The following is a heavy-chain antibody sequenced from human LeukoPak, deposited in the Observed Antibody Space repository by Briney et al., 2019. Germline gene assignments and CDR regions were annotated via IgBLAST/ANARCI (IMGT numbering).Heavy chain of an antibody. V-gene: IGHV3-9*01. CDR1: VFTFDDYA. CDR2: ISWNSGSI. Sequence: GRSLRLSCAASVFTFDDYAMDWVRQAPGKGLEGVLDISWNSGSIVYADSVKVRFTISRDNAKNYLHLQMNSLRAEDTALYYCAKLYSGSYYGFSDYWGQGTLVTVSS. D-gene: IGHD1-26*01. J-gene: IGHJ4*02. CDR3: AKLYSGSYYGFSDY.